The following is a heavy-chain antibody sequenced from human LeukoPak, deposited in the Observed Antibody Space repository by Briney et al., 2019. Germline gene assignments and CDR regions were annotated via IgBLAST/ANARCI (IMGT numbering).Heavy chain of an antibody. Sequence: SETLSLTCTVSGGSISSSSYYWGWIRQPPGKGLEWIGNIYYSGSTYYNPSLKSRVTISVDTSKNQFSLKLSSVTAADTAVYYCARADYVWGSYYYYMDVWGKGTTVTVSS. CDR2: IYYSGST. CDR1: GGSISSSSYY. J-gene: IGHJ6*03. CDR3: ARADYVWGSYYYYMDV. D-gene: IGHD3-16*01. V-gene: IGHV4-39*07.